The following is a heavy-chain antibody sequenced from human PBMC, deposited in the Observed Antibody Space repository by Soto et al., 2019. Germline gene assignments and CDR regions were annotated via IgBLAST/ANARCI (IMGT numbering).Heavy chain of an antibody. CDR1: GYTQTDLS. CDR3: ATISVGSSSSDY. D-gene: IGHD6-6*01. CDR2: FDPEDGET. J-gene: IGHJ4*02. Sequence: GASVKLSCKDSGYTQTDLSMHWVRQAPGKGLEWMGGFDPEDGETIYAQKFQGRVTMTEDTSTDTAYMELSSLRSEDTAVYYCATISVGSSSSDYWGQGTLVTVSS. V-gene: IGHV1-24*01.